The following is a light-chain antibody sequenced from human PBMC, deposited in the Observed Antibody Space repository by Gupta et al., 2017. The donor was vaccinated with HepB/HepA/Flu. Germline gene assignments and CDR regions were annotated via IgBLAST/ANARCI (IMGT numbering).Light chain of an antibody. J-gene: IGLJ2*01. CDR1: KLGDKY. Sequence: SYELTQPLSVSVSPRQTASITCSGDKLGDKYACWYQQKPGQSPVLVIYQDSKRPSGIPERFSGSNSGNTATLTISGTQAMDEADYYCQAWDSSTVVFGGGTKLTVL. V-gene: IGLV3-1*01. CDR3: QAWDSSTVV. CDR2: QDS.